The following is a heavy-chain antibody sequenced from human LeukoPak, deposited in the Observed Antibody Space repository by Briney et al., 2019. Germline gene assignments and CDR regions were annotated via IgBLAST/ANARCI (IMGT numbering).Heavy chain of an antibody. V-gene: IGHV5-51*01. CDR1: GYSFTSYW. CDR3: ARQNKLWSGYYYYYYGMDV. Sequence: GESLKISCKGSGYSFTSYWIGWVRQMPGKGLEWMGIIYPGDSDTRYSPSFQGQVTISADKSISTAYLQWSSLKASDTAMYHCARQNKLWSGYYYYYYGMDVWGQGTTVTVSS. J-gene: IGHJ6*02. CDR2: IYPGDSDT. D-gene: IGHD3-3*01.